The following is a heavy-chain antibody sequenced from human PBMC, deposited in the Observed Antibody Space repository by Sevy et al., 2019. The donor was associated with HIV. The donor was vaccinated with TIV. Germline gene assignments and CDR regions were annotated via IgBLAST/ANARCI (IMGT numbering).Heavy chain of an antibody. CDR2: INPNSGGT. CDR1: GYTFTGYY. CDR3: ARDPVPITMIVVVDDAFDI. J-gene: IGHJ3*02. V-gene: IGHV1-2*02. D-gene: IGHD3-22*01. Sequence: ASVKVSCKASGYTFTGYYMHWVRQAPGQGLEWMGWINPNSGGTNYAQKFQGRVTMTRDTSNSTAYMELSRLRSDDTAVYYCARDPVPITMIVVVDDAFDIWGQGTMVTVSS.